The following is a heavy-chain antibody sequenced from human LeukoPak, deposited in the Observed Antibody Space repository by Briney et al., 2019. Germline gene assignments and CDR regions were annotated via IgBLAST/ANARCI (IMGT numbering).Heavy chain of an antibody. Sequence: GGSLRLSCAAFGFTVSVNYMSWVRQAPGKGLECVSVIYSGGNTYYADSVKGRFTISRDNSKNTLYLQMNSLRAEDTAVYYCARDPAGTYYFDYWGQGTLVTVSS. V-gene: IGHV3-66*01. CDR3: ARDPAGTYYFDY. CDR2: IYSGGNT. CDR1: GFTVSVNY. J-gene: IGHJ4*02. D-gene: IGHD1-1*01.